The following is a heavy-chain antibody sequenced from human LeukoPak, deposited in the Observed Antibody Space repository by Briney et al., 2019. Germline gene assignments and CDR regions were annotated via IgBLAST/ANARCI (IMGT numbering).Heavy chain of an antibody. CDR2: ISKSGGSS. CDR1: GFTFSSYA. CDR3: AKEKEFYFDN. D-gene: IGHD3-10*01. J-gene: IGHJ4*02. V-gene: IGHV3-23*01. Sequence: GGSLRLSRAASGFTFSSYAMSWVRQAPGKGLEWVSGISKSGGSSYYADSVKGRFTISRDNSKNTLYLQMNSLRAEDTAVYYCAKEKEFYFDNWGQGALVTVSS.